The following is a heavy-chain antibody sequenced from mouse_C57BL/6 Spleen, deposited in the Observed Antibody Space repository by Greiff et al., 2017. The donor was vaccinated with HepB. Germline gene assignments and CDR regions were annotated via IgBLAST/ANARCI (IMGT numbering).Heavy chain of an antibody. CDR3: ARSTESLFDY. D-gene: IGHD3-2*01. Sequence: VQLQQSGAELVRPGASVKMSCKASGYTFTNYWIGWAKQRPGHGLEWIGDIYPGGGYTNYNEKFKGKATLTADKSSSTAYMQFSSLTSEDSALYYCARSTESLFDYWGQGTTLTVSS. J-gene: IGHJ2*01. CDR1: GYTFTNYW. V-gene: IGHV1-63*01. CDR2: IYPGGGYT.